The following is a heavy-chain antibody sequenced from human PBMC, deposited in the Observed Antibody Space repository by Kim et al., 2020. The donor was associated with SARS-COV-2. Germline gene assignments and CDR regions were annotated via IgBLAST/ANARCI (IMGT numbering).Heavy chain of an antibody. CDR3: AKREKYIRTNFYYFGMAV. CDR1: GLNINTYA. D-gene: IGHD3-3*02. CDR2: VTVPGGVT. Sequence: GGSLRLSCAASGLNINTYAMTWVRQAPGKGLEWVSTVTVPGGVTYYADSVKGRFTISRDTSENTVYLQMNSLRAEDTAVYHCAKREKYIRTNFYYFGMAV. J-gene: IGHJ6*01. V-gene: IGHV3-23*01.